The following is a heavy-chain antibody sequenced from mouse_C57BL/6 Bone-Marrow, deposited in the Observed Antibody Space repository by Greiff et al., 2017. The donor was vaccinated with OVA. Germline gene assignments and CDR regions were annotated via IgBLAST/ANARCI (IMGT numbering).Heavy chain of an antibody. CDR3: AREATVVPPFAY. Sequence: VQLQESGAELARPGASVKLSCKASGYTFTSYGISWVKQRTGQGLEWIGEIYPRSGNTYYNEKFKGKATLTADKSSSTAYMELRSLTSEDSAVYFCAREATVVPPFAYWGQGTLVTVSA. D-gene: IGHD1-1*01. J-gene: IGHJ3*01. V-gene: IGHV1-81*01. CDR1: GYTFTSYG. CDR2: IYPRSGNT.